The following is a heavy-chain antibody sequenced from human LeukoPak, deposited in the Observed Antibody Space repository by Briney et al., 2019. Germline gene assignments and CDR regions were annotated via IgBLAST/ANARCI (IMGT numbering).Heavy chain of an antibody. D-gene: IGHD6-13*01. CDR2: IKQDGSEK. V-gene: IGHV3-7*01. J-gene: IGHJ4*02. Sequence: GGSLRLSCAASGFTFSSYWMSWVRQAPGKGLEWVANIKQDGSEKYYVDSVKGRFTISRDNAKNSLYLQMNSLRAEDTAVYYCAKGIAATGNSQIFDYWGQGTLATVSS. CDR3: AKGIAATGNSQIFDY. CDR1: GFTFSSYW.